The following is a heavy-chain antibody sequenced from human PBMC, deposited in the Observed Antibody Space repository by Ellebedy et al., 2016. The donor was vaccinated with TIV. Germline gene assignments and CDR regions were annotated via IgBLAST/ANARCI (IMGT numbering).Heavy chain of an antibody. CDR2: INPNSGGT. CDR3: ARVAERTKMAMILLKARPYYFDY. Sequence: ASVKVSXKASGYTFTGYYMHWVRQAPGQGLEWMGWINPNSGGTNYAQKFQGRVTMTRDTSISTAYMELSRLRSDDTAVYYCARVAERTKMAMILLKARPYYFDYWGQGTLVTVSS. V-gene: IGHV1-2*02. J-gene: IGHJ4*02. D-gene: IGHD5-24*01. CDR1: GYTFTGYY.